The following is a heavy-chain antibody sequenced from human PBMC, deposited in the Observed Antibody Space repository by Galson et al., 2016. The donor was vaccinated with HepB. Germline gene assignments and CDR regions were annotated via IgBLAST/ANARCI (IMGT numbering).Heavy chain of an antibody. Sequence: SVKVSCKASGYTFTSYGISWVRQAPGQGLEWMGWISGYNGNTNYAQKFQGRVTMTTDTTTSTAYMEVRSLTSGDTAVYYCARGHNSGWYYYYAMDVCGQGTTVTVSS. CDR2: ISGYNGNT. CDR3: ARGHNSGWYYYYAMDV. J-gene: IGHJ6*02. CDR1: GYTFTSYG. V-gene: IGHV1-18*04. D-gene: IGHD5-12*01.